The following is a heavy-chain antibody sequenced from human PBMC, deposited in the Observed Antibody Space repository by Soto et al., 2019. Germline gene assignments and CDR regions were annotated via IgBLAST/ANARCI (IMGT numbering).Heavy chain of an antibody. CDR2: FFSDAER. Sequence: SGPALVNPTETLTLTCIVSGFSLTNGRMGVSWIRQPPGKALEWLAHFFSDAERSYSTSMQSRLNMYKDSSGSQVVLTMTNMAPADTATXFCARMDGDYNYYGLDVWGHGIAVTVSS. CDR3: ARMDGDYNYYGLDV. D-gene: IGHD4-17*01. CDR1: GFSLTNGRMG. J-gene: IGHJ6*02. V-gene: IGHV2-26*01.